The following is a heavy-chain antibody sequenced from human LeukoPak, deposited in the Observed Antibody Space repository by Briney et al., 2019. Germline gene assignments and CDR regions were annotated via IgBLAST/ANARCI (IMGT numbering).Heavy chain of an antibody. D-gene: IGHD2-2*01. V-gene: IGHV4-59*01. CDR3: ARGGSYQLLGHYYYYMDV. CDR2: IYYSGST. CDR1: GGSISSYY. J-gene: IGHJ6*03. Sequence: SETLSLTCTVSGGSISSYYWSWLRQPPGKGLEWIGYIYYSGSTNYNPSLKSRVTISVDTSKNQFSLKLSSVTAADTAVYYCARGGSYQLLGHYYYYMDVWGKGTTVTVSS.